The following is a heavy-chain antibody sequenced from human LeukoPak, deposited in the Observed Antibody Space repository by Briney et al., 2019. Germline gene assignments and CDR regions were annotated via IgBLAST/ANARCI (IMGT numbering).Heavy chain of an antibody. J-gene: IGHJ4*02. V-gene: IGHV7-4-1*02. CDR2: INTKTGNP. CDR3: ASTDSGGYYDILTGYYSFDY. CDR1: GYTFTSYA. Sequence: ASVKVSCKASGYTFTSYAMNWVRQAPGQGLEWMGWINTKTGNPTYAQGFTGRFVFSLDTSVSTAYLQISSLKAEDTAVYYCASTDSGGYYDILTGYYSFDYWGQGTLVTVSS. D-gene: IGHD3-9*01.